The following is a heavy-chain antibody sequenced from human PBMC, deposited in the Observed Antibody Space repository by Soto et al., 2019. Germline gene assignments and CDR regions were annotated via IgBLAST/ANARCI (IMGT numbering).Heavy chain of an antibody. CDR1: GLTASSSN. CDR3: ASVGPYGSGSYSFRYNWFDP. Sequence: EVQLVDSGGGLIQPGGSLRSSCAASGLTASSSNMSWVRQAPGKGLGGVPVIFSGGSTYYAVSVRGRFSISRDNSRNTVYLQMNSLRAEDTAVYYCASVGPYGSGSYSFRYNWFDPWGLGTLVTVSS. CDR2: IFSGGST. J-gene: IGHJ5*02. V-gene: IGHV3-53*01. D-gene: IGHD3-10*01.